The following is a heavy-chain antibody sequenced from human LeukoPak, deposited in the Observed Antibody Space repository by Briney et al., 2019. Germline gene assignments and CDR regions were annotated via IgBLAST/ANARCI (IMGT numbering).Heavy chain of an antibody. V-gene: IGHV4-61*02. CDR2: IYTSGST. CDR1: GGSISSGSYY. Sequence: SQTLPLTCTVSGGSISSGSYYWSWIRQPAGKGLEWIGRIYTSGSTNYNPSLKSRVTISVDASKNQFSLKLSSVTAADTAVYYCARNPPEVYYYYYMDVWGKGTTVTVSS. CDR3: ARNPPEVYYYYYMDV. J-gene: IGHJ6*03.